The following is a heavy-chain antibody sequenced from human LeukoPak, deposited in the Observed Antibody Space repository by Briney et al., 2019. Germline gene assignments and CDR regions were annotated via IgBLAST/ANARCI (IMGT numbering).Heavy chain of an antibody. D-gene: IGHD6-19*01. Sequence: SETLSLTCTVSGGSISSYYWSWIRQPPGKGLEWIGYIYYSGSTYYNPSLKSRVTISVDTSKNQFSLKLSSVTAADTAVYYCARARRSVPGIAVAGTGVAFDYWGQGTLVTVSS. CDR1: GGSISSYY. J-gene: IGHJ4*02. CDR3: ARARRSVPGIAVAGTGVAFDY. V-gene: IGHV4-59*12. CDR2: IYYSGST.